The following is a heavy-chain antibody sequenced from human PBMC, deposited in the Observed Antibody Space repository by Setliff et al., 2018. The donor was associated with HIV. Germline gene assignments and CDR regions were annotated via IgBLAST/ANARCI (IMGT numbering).Heavy chain of an antibody. J-gene: IGHJ4*02. CDR1: DSGTYY. CDR3: ARAAAGNTGPFDL. V-gene: IGHV4-4*07. Sequence: SETLSLTCTVSDSGTYYWSWIRQPAGKGLEWIGRVSSRGDTNYNPSLKSRVTMSVDPSKNQFSLKLTSVTASDTAVYYCARAAAGNTGPFDLWGQGSPVTVSS. D-gene: IGHD4-17*01. CDR2: VSSRGDT.